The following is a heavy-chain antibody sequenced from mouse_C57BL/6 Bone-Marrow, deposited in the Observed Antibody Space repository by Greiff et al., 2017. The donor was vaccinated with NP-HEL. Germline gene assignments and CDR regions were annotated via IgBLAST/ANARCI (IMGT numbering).Heavy chain of an antibody. J-gene: IGHJ1*03. CDR3: ARGPSYWYFDV. CDR2: SRNKANDYTT. V-gene: IGHV7-1*01. Sequence: EVKLVESGGGLVQSGRSLRLSCATSGFTFSDFYMAWVRQAPGKGLEWIAASRNKANDYTTEYSASVKGRFIVSRDTSQSILYLQMNALRAEDTAIYYCARGPSYWYFDVWGTGTTVTVSS. CDR1: GFTFSDFY.